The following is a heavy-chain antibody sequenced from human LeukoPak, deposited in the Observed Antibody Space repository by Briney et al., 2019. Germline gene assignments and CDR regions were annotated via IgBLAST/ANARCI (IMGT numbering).Heavy chain of an antibody. J-gene: IGHJ4*02. D-gene: IGHD2-15*01. CDR1: GFTFSRYW. CDR2: IKQDGSVI. V-gene: IGHV3-7*01. Sequence: GGSLRLSCAASGFTFSRYWMSWVRQAPGKGLEWVANIKQDGSVIYYADSVKGRFTISRDNAKNSLSLQMNSLRVEDTAVYYCARIGYTSSSNDYWGQGTLVTVSS. CDR3: ARIGYTSSSNDY.